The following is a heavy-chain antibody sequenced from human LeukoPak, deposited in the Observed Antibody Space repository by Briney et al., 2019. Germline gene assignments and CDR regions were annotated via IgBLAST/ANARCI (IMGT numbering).Heavy chain of an antibody. CDR2: IDWDDDE. J-gene: IGHJ4*02. CDR1: GFSLSTTGLC. V-gene: IGHV2-70*17. CDR3: ARTRGSSGSYYPDY. D-gene: IGHD3-10*01. Sequence: SDPTLVNPTQTLTLTCTFSGFSLSTTGLCVSWVRQPPGRALEWLARIDWDDDEFYSTSLKTRLSIFKDTSKNHVVLTMTNMDPVDTATYYCARTRGSSGSYYPDYWGQGTLVTVSS.